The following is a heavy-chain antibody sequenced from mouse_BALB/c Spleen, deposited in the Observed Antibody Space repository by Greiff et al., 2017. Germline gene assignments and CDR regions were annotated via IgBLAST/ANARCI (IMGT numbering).Heavy chain of an antibody. Sequence: EVKLVESGGGLVQPGGSLKLSCAASGFTFSSYTMSWVRQTPEKRLEWVAYISNGGGSTYYPDTVKGRFTISRDNAKNTLYLQMSSLKSEDTAMYYCARYYGSRGEFAYWGQGTLVTVSA. CDR1: GFTFSSYT. V-gene: IGHV5-12-2*01. CDR3: ARYYGSRGEFAY. D-gene: IGHD1-1*01. J-gene: IGHJ3*01. CDR2: ISNGGGST.